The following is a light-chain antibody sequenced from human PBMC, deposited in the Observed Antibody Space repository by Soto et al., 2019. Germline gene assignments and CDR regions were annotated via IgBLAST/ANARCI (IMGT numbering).Light chain of an antibody. CDR3: QQYGSSLPRT. V-gene: IGKV3-20*01. CDR1: QSVSSSY. Sequence: EIVLTQSPGTLSLSPGERATLSCRASQSVSSSYLAWYQQKPGQAPRLLIYGASSRATGIPDSFSGSGSGTDFTLTISRLEPEDVAVYYCQQYGSSLPRTFGQGTKVEIK. J-gene: IGKJ1*01. CDR2: GAS.